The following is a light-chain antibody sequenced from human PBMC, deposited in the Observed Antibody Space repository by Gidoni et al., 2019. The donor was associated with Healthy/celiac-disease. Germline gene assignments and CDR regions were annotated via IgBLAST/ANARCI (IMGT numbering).Light chain of an antibody. CDR3: CSYAGSRTLV. CDR1: SSDVGSFTL. Sequence: QSALTQPASVSGSPPQSITISCIGTSSDVGSFTLVSWYQQHPGKASKLMIYEVSKRPSGVSDRFSGSKSGNTASLTISGLQAEDEGDYYCCSYAGSRTLVFGGGTKLTVL. J-gene: IGLJ2*01. CDR2: EVS. V-gene: IGLV2-23*02.